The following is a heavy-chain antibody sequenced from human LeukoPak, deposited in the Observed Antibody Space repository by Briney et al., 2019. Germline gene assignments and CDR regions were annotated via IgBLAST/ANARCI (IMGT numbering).Heavy chain of an antibody. J-gene: IGHJ5*02. CDR1: GGSISSYY. Sequence: PSETLSLTCTVSGGSISSYYWSWIRQPAGKGLEWIGRIYTSGSTNYNPSLKSRVTMSVDTSKNQFSLKLSSVTAADTAMYYCARASNYGDYNWFDPWGQGTLVTVSS. CDR3: ARASNYGDYNWFDP. D-gene: IGHD4-17*01. CDR2: IYTSGST. V-gene: IGHV4-4*07.